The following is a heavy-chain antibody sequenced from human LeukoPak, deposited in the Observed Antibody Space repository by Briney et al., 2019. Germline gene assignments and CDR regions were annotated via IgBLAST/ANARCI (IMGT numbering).Heavy chain of an antibody. V-gene: IGHV3-11*06. CDR3: ARARGMDDYDDFRIK. J-gene: IGHJ4*02. CDR2: ISSSSTYT. CDR1: GFTFSDYY. Sequence: PGGSLRLSCAASGFTFSDYYMSWIRQAPGKGLEWISYISSSSTYTNYADSVKGRFTISRDNAKNSLSLQMNGLRAEDTAVHYCARARGMDDYDDFRIKWGQGTLVTVSS. D-gene: IGHD4-17*01.